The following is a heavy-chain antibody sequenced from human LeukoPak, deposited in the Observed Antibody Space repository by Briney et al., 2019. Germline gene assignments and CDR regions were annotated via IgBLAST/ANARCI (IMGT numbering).Heavy chain of an antibody. V-gene: IGHV3-74*01. J-gene: IGHJ4*02. CDR2: INSDGSSI. D-gene: IGHD2-21*02. Sequence: GGSLRLSCAASGFTFSSYWMHWVRQAPGKGLVWVSRINSDGSSISYADSVKGRFTISRDNAKNTLYLQMNSLRAEDTAVYYCAREEVTMYYFDSWGQGTPVTVSS. CDR1: GFTFSSYW. CDR3: AREEVTMYYFDS.